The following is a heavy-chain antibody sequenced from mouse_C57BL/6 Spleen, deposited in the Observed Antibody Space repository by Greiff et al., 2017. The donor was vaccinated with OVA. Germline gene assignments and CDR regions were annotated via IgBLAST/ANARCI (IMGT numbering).Heavy chain of an antibody. V-gene: IGHV5-17*01. D-gene: IGHD1-1*01. J-gene: IGHJ4*01. CDR2: ISSGSSTI. CDR3: ANYYGSSYGGYYAMDY. Sequence: DVKLVESGGGLVKPGGSLKLSCAASGFTFSDYGMHWVRQAPEKGLEWVAYISSGSSTIYYADTVKGRFTISRDNAKNTLFLHMTSLRSEDTAMYYCANYYGSSYGGYYAMDYWGQGTSVTVSS. CDR1: GFTFSDYG.